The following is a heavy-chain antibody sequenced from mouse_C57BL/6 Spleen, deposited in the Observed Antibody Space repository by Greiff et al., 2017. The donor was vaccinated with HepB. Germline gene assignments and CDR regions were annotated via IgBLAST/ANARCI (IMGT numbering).Heavy chain of an antibody. CDR2: ISGGGGNT. CDR1: GFTFSSYT. CDR3: GRIAGVYFDV. V-gene: IGHV5-9*01. D-gene: IGHD6-1*01. J-gene: IGHJ1*03. Sequence: EVKLVESGGGLVKPGGSLKLSCAASGFTFSSYTMSWVRQTPEKRLEWVATISGGGGNTYYPDSVKGRFTISRDNAKNPLYLQMSRLRYEEKALYYCGRIAGVYFDVWGTGTTVTVAS.